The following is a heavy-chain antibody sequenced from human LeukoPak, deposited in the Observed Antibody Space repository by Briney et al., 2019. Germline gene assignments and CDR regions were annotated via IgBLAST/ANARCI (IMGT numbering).Heavy chain of an antibody. D-gene: IGHD3-3*01. CDR1: GGSISSSSYY. J-gene: IGHJ4*02. Sequence: QTSETLSPTCTVSGGSISSSSYYWGWIRQPPGKGLEWIGSIYYSGSTYYNPSLKSRVTISVDTSKNQFSLKLSSVTAADTAVYYCASRIFGVVINDYWGQGTLVTVSS. CDR3: ASRIFGVVINDY. CDR2: IYYSGST. V-gene: IGHV4-39*01.